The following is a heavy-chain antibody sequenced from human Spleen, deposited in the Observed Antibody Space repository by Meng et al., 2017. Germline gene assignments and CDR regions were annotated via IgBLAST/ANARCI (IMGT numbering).Heavy chain of an antibody. CDR2: INRSGST. Sequence: QVQLLQWAEGRLNACGTLSLSFAVYGGSFSEHYWSWIRQPPGKGLEWVGGINRSGSTTYNASLKSRVTISVDTSKNQFSLKLSSVTAADTAVYYCASQSLQPFTIFWGQGTLVTVSS. CDR3: ASQSLQPFTIF. D-gene: IGHD3-3*01. V-gene: IGHV4-34*01. CDR1: GGSFSEHY. J-gene: IGHJ4*02.